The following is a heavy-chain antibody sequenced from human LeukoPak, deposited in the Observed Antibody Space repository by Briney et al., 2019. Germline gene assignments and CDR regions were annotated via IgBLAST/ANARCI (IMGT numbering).Heavy chain of an antibody. Sequence: PSQTLSLTCTVSGVSISSYYWSWIRQPPGKGLEWLGYIYYSGSTNYNPSLKSRVTISVDTSKNQFSLKLSSVTAADTAVYYCARAHCSSTSCYSYYYYGMDVWGQGTTVTVSS. CDR3: ARAHCSSTSCYSYYYYGMDV. V-gene: IGHV4-59*01. J-gene: IGHJ6*02. D-gene: IGHD2-2*01. CDR2: IYYSGST. CDR1: GVSISSYY.